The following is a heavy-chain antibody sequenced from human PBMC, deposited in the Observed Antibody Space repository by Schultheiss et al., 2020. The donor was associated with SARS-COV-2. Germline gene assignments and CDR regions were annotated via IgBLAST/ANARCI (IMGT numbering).Heavy chain of an antibody. CDR1: GGSISSGGYY. CDR3: AKDGLYGSGRTS. D-gene: IGHD3-10*01. Sequence: SETLSLTCTVSGGSISSGGYYWSWIRQPPGKGLEWIGEINHSGSTNYNPSLKSRVTISVDKSKNQFSLKLSSVTAADTAVYYCAKDGLYGSGRTSWGQGTLVTVSS. J-gene: IGHJ5*02. CDR2: INHSGST. V-gene: IGHV4-39*07.